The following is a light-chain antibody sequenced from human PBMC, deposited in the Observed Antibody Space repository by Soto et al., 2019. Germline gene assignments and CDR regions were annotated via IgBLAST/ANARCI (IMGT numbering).Light chain of an antibody. V-gene: IGLV2-14*01. CDR1: SSDVGAYDY. CDR3: TSYTSSSTYV. CDR2: EVI. J-gene: IGLJ1*01. Sequence: SALTQPASVSGSPGQSITISCTGTSSDVGAYDYVSWYQQHPGKVPKFMIYEVINRPSGVSHRFSGSKSGNTASLTISGLQAEDEADYYCTSYTSSSTYVFGTGTRSPS.